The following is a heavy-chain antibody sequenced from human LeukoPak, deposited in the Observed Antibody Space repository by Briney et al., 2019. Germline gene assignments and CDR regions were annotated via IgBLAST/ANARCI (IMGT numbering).Heavy chain of an antibody. J-gene: IGHJ4*02. V-gene: IGHV4-59*08. D-gene: IGHD4-17*01. CDR2: IYYSGST. Sequence: PSETLSLTCTVSGGSISSYHWSWIRQPPGKGLEWIGYIYYSGSTNYNPSLKSRVTISVDTSKNQFSLKLSSVTAADTAVYYCARHVSRYGGLADYWGQGTLVTVSS. CDR1: GGSISSYH. CDR3: ARHVSRYGGLADY.